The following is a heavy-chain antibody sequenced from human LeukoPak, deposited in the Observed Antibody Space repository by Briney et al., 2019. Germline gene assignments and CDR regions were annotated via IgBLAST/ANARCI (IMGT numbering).Heavy chain of an antibody. CDR1: GGSISSSSYY. CDR2: IYYSGST. V-gene: IGHV4-39*01. CDR3: ARGLSIAARRDAGRYFDY. J-gene: IGHJ4*02. Sequence: PSETLSLTCTVSGGSISSSSYYWGWIRQPPGKGLEWIGSIYYSGSTYYNPSLKSRVTISVDTSKNQFSLKLSSVTAADTAVYYCARGLSIAARRDAGRYFDYWGQGTLVTVSS. D-gene: IGHD6-6*01.